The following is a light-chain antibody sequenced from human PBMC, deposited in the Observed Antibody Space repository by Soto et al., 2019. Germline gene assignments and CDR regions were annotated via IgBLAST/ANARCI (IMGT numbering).Light chain of an antibody. V-gene: IGKV2-30*01. Sequence: DVVMTQSPLSLPVTLGQPASISCRSSQSLVYSDGNTYLNWFQQMPGQSPRRLIYKVSNRDSGVPDRFGGSGSGSDFTLKISRVAAEDVGVYYCMQCTHWQGTFGQGTKLEIK. CDR2: KVS. CDR1: QSLVYSDGNTY. J-gene: IGKJ2*02. CDR3: MQCTHWQGT.